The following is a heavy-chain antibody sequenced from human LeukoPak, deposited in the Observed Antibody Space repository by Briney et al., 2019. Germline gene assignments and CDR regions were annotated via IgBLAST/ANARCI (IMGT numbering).Heavy chain of an antibody. D-gene: IGHD5-12*01. CDR3: AKDIISGYDSSPGYGY. V-gene: IGHV3-9*01. Sequence: GGSLRLSCAASGFTFDDYAMHWVRQAPGKGLEWVSGISWNSGSIGYADSVKGRFTISRDNAKNSLYLQMNSLRAEDTALYYCAKDIISGYDSSPGYGYWGQGTLVTVSS. CDR1: GFTFDDYA. J-gene: IGHJ4*02. CDR2: ISWNSGSI.